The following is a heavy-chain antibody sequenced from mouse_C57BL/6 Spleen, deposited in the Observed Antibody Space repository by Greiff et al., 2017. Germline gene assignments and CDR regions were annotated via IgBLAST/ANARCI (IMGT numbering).Heavy chain of an antibody. CDR3: ARAFTTVVSDWYFDV. J-gene: IGHJ1*03. CDR2: ISDGGSYT. Sequence: DVKLVESGGGLVKPGGSLKLSCAASGFTFSSYAMSWVRQTPEKRLGWVATISDGGSYTYYPDNVKGRFTISRDNAKNNLYLQMSHLKSEDTAMYYCARAFTTVVSDWYFDVWGTGTTVTVSS. CDR1: GFTFSSYA. D-gene: IGHD1-1*01. V-gene: IGHV5-4*03.